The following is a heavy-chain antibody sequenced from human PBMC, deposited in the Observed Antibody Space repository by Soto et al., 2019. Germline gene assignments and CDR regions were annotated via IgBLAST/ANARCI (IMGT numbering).Heavy chain of an antibody. J-gene: IGHJ4*02. CDR3: ARELSYYSSSGYAYYFDY. D-gene: IGHD3-22*01. V-gene: IGHV4-4*02. Sequence: SETLSLTCAVSGGSISSSNWWSWVRQPPGKGLEWIGEIYHSGSTNYNPSLKSRVTISVDKSKKQFSLKLSSVTAADTAVYYCARELSYYSSSGYAYYFDYWGQGTLVTVSS. CDR2: IYHSGST. CDR1: GGSISSSNW.